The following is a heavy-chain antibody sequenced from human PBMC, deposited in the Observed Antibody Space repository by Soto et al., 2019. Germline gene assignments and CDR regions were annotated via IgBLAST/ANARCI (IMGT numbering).Heavy chain of an antibody. CDR1: GYTITSYG. CDR2: ISAYNGNT. CDR3: AIVIFLGRYSSGWYDY. D-gene: IGHD6-19*01. V-gene: IGHV1-18*04. J-gene: IGHJ4*02. Sequence: QVQLVQSGAEVKKPGASVKVSCKASGYTITSYGISWVRQAPGQGPEWMGWISAYNGNTNYAQKIQGRVTMTTDTSTNTAYMELRSLRSDDTAVYYCAIVIFLGRYSSGWYDYWGQGTLVTGSS.